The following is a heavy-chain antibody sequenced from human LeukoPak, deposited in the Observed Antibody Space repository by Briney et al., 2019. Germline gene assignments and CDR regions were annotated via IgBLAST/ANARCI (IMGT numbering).Heavy chain of an antibody. D-gene: IGHD6-19*01. CDR1: GFTFSSYA. V-gene: IGHV3-23*01. CDR2: ISGSGGST. CDR3: ARGDSSGWQFDP. J-gene: IGHJ5*02. Sequence: GGSLRLSCAASGFTFSSYAMSWVRQAPGKGLEWVSAISGSGGSTYYADSVKGRFTISRDNAKNSLYLQMNSLRAEDTAVYYCARGDSSGWQFDPWGQGTLVTVSS.